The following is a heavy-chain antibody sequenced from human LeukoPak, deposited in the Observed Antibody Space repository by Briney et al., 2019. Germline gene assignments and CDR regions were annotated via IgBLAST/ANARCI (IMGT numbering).Heavy chain of an antibody. Sequence: ASVKVSCKSSGYTFTTYGITWVRQAPGQGLEWMGWISTDNGDTNYAQKFQGRVTMTTDISTSTAYMELRSLRSDDTDVYYCAREGLGELTLDYWGQGTLVTVSS. CDR1: GYTFTTYG. D-gene: IGHD3-16*01. CDR2: ISTDNGDT. J-gene: IGHJ4*02. V-gene: IGHV1-18*01. CDR3: AREGLGELTLDY.